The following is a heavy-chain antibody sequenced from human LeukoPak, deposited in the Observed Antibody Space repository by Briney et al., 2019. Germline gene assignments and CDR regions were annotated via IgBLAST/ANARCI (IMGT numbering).Heavy chain of an antibody. J-gene: IGHJ2*01. D-gene: IGHD6-19*01. CDR2: IYYSGST. CDR3: ARLSSGWSRDWYFDL. Sequence: PSETLSLTCTVSGGSISSYYWSWIRQPPGKGLEWMGYIYYSGSTNYNPSLKGRVTISVDTSKNQFSLKLSSVTAADTAVYYCARLSSGWSRDWYFDLWGRGTLVTVSS. V-gene: IGHV4-59*12. CDR1: GGSISSYY.